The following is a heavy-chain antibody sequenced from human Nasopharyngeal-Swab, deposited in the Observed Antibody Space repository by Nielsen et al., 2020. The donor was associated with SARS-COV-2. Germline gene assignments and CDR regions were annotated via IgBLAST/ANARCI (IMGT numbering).Heavy chain of an antibody. V-gene: IGHV3-30-3*01. D-gene: IGHD2/OR15-2a*01. CDR1: GFTFTTYA. CDR3: AREWINSFDY. CDR2: ISYDGDNK. J-gene: IGHJ4*02. Sequence: GGSLSLAWAVSGFTFTTYAMHWVRQAPGKGLEWVADISYDGDNKYYADSVKGRITISRDNSKKTLYLQMNSLTAEDSAVYCCAREWINSFDYWGQGTLVTVSS.